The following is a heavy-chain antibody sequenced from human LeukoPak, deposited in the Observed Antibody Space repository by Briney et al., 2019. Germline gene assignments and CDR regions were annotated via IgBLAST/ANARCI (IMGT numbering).Heavy chain of an antibody. CDR3: ASGMVRGVTTLYYYYYMDV. CDR2: INHSGST. CDR1: GGSFSGYY. D-gene: IGHD3-10*01. V-gene: IGHV4-34*01. Sequence: TSETLSLTCAVYGGSFSGYYWSWIRQPPGKGLEWIGEINHSGSTNYNPSLKSRVTISVDTSKNQFSLKLSSVTAADTAVYYCASGMVRGVTTLYYYYYMDVWGKGTTVTISS. J-gene: IGHJ6*03.